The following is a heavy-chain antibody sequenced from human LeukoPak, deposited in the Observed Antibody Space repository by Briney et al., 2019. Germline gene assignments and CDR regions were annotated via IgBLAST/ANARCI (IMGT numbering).Heavy chain of an antibody. Sequence: GGSLRLSCAASGFTFSSYSMNWVRQAPGKGLEWVSSISSSSSYIYYADSVKGRFTISRDNAKNSLYLQMNSLRAEDTAVYYCARVWTKGYYYYGMDVWGQGTAVTVSS. V-gene: IGHV3-21*01. CDR2: ISSSSSYI. J-gene: IGHJ6*02. CDR1: GFTFSSYS. D-gene: IGHD3/OR15-3a*01. CDR3: ARVWTKGYYYYGMDV.